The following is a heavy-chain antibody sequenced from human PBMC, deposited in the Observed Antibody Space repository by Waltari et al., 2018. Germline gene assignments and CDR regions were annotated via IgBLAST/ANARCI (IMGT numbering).Heavy chain of an antibody. D-gene: IGHD1-26*01. Sequence: QVQLQESGPGLVKPSETLSLTCTVSGGSISSYYWSWIRQPPGKGLEWIGYIYYSGSTNYNPSLKSRVTISVDTSKNQFSLKLSSVTAADTAVYYCARVREGATNYMDVWGKGTTVTVSS. CDR3: ARVREGATNYMDV. CDR1: GGSISSYY. CDR2: IYYSGST. J-gene: IGHJ6*03. V-gene: IGHV4-59*01.